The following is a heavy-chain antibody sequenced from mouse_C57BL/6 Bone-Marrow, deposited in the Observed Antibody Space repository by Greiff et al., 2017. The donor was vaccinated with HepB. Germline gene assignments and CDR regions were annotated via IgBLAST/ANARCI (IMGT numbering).Heavy chain of an antibody. V-gene: IGHV1-22*01. Sequence: VQLQQSGPELVKPGASVKMSCKASGYTFTDYNMHWVKQSHGKSLEWIGYINPNNGGTSYNQKFKGKATLTVNKSSSTAYMELRSLTSEDSAVYYCARRSIYYYGSSLLYFVYWGQGTTLTVSS. CDR1: GYTFTDYN. D-gene: IGHD1-1*01. CDR3: ARRSIYYYGSSLLYFVY. J-gene: IGHJ2*01. CDR2: INPNNGGT.